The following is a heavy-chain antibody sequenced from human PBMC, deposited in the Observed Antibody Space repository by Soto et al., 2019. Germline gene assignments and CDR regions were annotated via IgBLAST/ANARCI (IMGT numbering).Heavy chain of an antibody. V-gene: IGHV3-53*04. J-gene: IGHJ6*03. CDR3: ARVEAKARVAYYMDV. CDR2: IYSGGST. D-gene: IGHD3-3*01. Sequence: GGSLRLSCAASGFTVSSNYMSWVRQAPGKGLEWVSVIYSGGSTYYADSVKGRFTISRHNSKNTLYLQMNSLRAEDTAVYYCARVEAKARVAYYMDVWGKGTTVTVSS. CDR1: GFTVSSNY.